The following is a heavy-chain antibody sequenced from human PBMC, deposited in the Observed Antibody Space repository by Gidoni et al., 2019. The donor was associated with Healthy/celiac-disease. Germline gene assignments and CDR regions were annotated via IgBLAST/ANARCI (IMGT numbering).Heavy chain of an antibody. Sequence: MGGIIPIFGTANYAQKFQGRVTITADESTSTAYMELSSLRSEDTAVYYCARPQVPAAQPSPYYYGMDVWGQGTTVTVSS. V-gene: IGHV1-69*01. D-gene: IGHD2-2*01. CDR3: ARPQVPAAQPSPYYYGMDV. CDR2: IIPIFGTA. J-gene: IGHJ6*02.